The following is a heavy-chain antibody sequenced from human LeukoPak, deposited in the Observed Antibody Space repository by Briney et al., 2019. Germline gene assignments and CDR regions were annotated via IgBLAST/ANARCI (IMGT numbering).Heavy chain of an antibody. D-gene: IGHD5-18*01. V-gene: IGHV4-39*07. Sequence: SETLSLTCTVSGGSISSISYYWGWPRQPPGKGLEWIGSIYYSGSTNYNPSLKSRVTISVDTSKNQFSLKLSSVTAADTAVYYCARDRGYSYGAFDYWGQGTLVTVSS. CDR3: ARDRGYSYGAFDY. CDR2: IYYSGST. CDR1: GGSISSISYY. J-gene: IGHJ4*02.